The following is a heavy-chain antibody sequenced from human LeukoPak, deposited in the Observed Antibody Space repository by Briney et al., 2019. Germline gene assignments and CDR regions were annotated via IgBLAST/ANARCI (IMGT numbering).Heavy chain of an antibody. CDR2: IYYSGST. CDR1: GFTFSSYG. D-gene: IGHD1-7*01. CDR3: ARDNWNYGSSMDV. V-gene: IGHV4-59*01. Sequence: GSLRLSCAASGFTFSSYGMDWVRQAPGRGLEWIGYIYYSGSTNYNPSLKSRVTISVDTSKNQFSLKLSSVTAADTAVYYCARDNWNYGSSMDVWGQGTTVTVSS. J-gene: IGHJ6*02.